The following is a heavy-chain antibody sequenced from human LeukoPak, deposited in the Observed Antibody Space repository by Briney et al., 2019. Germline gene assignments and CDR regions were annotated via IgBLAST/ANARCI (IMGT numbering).Heavy chain of an antibody. CDR3: ARGAYCSSTSCYVEYFQH. CDR1: GFTFSSYS. CDR2: ISSSSSYI. D-gene: IGHD2-2*01. J-gene: IGHJ1*01. Sequence: GGSLRLSCAASGFTFSSYSMNWVRQAPGKGLEWVPSISSSSSYIYYADSVKGRFTISRDNSKNTLYLQMNSLRAEDTAVYYCARGAYCSSTSCYVEYFQHWGQGTLVTVSS. V-gene: IGHV3-21*04.